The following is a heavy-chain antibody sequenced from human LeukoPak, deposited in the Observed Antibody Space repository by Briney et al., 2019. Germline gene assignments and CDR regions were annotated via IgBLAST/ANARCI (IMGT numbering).Heavy chain of an antibody. CDR1: GGSISSSSYY. CDR2: IYYSGST. CDR3: ARGRRWVLPPFQH. Sequence: SETLSLTCTVSGGSISSSSYYWGWIRQPPGKGLEWIGSIYYSGSTNYNPSLKSRVTISVDTSKNQFSLKLSSVTAADTAVYYCARGRRWVLPPFQHWGQGTLVTVSS. V-gene: IGHV4-39*07. J-gene: IGHJ1*01. D-gene: IGHD3-3*01.